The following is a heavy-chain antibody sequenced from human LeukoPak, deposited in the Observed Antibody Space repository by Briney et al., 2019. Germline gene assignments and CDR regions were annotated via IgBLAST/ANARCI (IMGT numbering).Heavy chain of an antibody. D-gene: IGHD3-3*02. J-gene: IGHJ6*02. Sequence: GGSLRLSCAASGFTFSSYSMNWVRQAPGKGLEWVSSISSSSSYIYYADSVKGRFTISRDNAKNSLYLQMNSLRAEDTAVYYCARRLHALLEWLPRHYGMDVWGQGTTVTVSS. V-gene: IGHV3-21*01. CDR1: GFTFSSYS. CDR3: ARRLHALLEWLPRHYGMDV. CDR2: ISSSSSYI.